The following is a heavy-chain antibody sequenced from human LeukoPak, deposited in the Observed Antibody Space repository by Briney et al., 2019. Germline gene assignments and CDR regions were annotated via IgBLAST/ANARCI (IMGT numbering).Heavy chain of an antibody. CDR1: GFTFSSYA. CDR3: ARVRGYCSSTSCYSLDY. D-gene: IGHD2-2*02. CDR2: ISYDGSNK. J-gene: IGHJ4*02. Sequence: GRSLRLSCAASGFTFSSYAMHWVRQAPGKGLEWVAVISYDGSNKYCADSVKGRFTISRDNSKNTLYLQMNSLRAEDTAVYYCARVRGYCSSTSCYSLDYWGQGTLVTVSS. V-gene: IGHV3-30*04.